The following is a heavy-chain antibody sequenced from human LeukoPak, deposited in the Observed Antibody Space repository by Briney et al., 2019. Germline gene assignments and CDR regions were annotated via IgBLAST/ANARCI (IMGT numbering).Heavy chain of an antibody. CDR1: GYSISSGYY. CDR2: IYHSGST. CDR3: ARDVTVVVVAATRARGYYFDY. D-gene: IGHD2-15*01. V-gene: IGHV4-38-2*02. J-gene: IGHJ4*02. Sequence: SETLSLTCTVSGYSISSGYYWGWIRQPPGKGLEWIGSIYHSGSTYYNPSLKSRVTISVDTSKNQFSLKLSSVTAADTAVYYCARDVTVVVVAATRARGYYFDYWGQGTLVTVSS.